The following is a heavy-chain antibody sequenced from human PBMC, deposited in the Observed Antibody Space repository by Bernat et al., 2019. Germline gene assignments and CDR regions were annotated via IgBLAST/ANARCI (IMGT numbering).Heavy chain of an antibody. D-gene: IGHD5-18*01. Sequence: EVQLVESGGGLVQPGGSLRLSCAASGFTVSSNYMSWVRQAPGKGLEWVGRVKSKTDGGTSDYAAPVKGRFTISRDDSKNTLYLQMNGLKTEDTAVYYCTPEGYMYGYHSMHYWGQGALVTVSS. J-gene: IGHJ4*02. CDR2: VKSKTDGGTS. CDR1: GFTVSSNY. CDR3: TPEGYMYGYHSMHY. V-gene: IGHV3-15*01.